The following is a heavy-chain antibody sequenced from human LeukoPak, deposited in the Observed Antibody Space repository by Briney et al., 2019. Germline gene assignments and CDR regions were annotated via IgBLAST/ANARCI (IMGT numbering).Heavy chain of an antibody. D-gene: IGHD6-13*01. CDR3: ARGIAAAGTYYYYYYGMDV. J-gene: IGHJ6*02. Sequence: SVKVSCKASGGTFSSYAISWVRQAPGQGLEWMGRIIPILGIANYAQKFRGRVTITADKSTSTAYMELSSLRSEDTAVYYCARGIAAAGTYYYYYYGMDVWGQGTTVTVSS. CDR2: IIPILGIA. V-gene: IGHV1-69*04. CDR1: GGTFSSYA.